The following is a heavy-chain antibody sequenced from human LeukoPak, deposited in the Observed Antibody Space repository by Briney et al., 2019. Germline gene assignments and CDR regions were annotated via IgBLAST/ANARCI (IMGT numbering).Heavy chain of an antibody. Sequence: HPGGSLRLSCAASGFTFSSYGMHWVRQAPGKGLEWVAVISYDGSNKYYADSVKGRFTISRDNSKNTLYLQMNSLRAEDTAVYYCAKDRYSGVVYFDYWGQGTLVTVSS. CDR2: ISYDGSNK. CDR1: GFTFSSYG. CDR3: AKDRYSGVVYFDY. J-gene: IGHJ4*02. D-gene: IGHD5-12*01. V-gene: IGHV3-30*18.